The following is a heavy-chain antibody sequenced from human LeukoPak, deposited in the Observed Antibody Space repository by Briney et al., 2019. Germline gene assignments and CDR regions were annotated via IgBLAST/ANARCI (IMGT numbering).Heavy chain of an antibody. Sequence: GGSLRLSCEASGFSFANHWMTWVRQAPGKGLEWVGDINQNGGQTYYLDSLKGRFTLSRDNAKNSLFLQLNSLRAEDTAVYYCVKNRGWYCLDYWGQGITVIVSS. J-gene: IGHJ4*02. CDR3: VKNRGWYCLDY. D-gene: IGHD6-19*01. CDR1: GFSFANHW. CDR2: INQNGGQT. V-gene: IGHV3-7*03.